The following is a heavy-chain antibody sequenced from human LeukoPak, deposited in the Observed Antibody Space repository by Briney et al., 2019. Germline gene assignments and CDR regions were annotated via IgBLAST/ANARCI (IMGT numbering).Heavy chain of an antibody. D-gene: IGHD3-22*01. CDR3: AKGSYYDGSGSFYFDY. CDR1: GFTFSSYA. V-gene: IGHV3-23*01. J-gene: IGHJ4*02. Sequence: PGGSLRLSCAASGFTFSSYAMSWVRQAPGQGLEWVSGISGSGDNTYYADSVKGRFTISRDNSKNTLYVQVNSLGAEDTAAYYCAKGSYYDGSGSFYFDYWGQGTLVTVSS. CDR2: ISGSGDNT.